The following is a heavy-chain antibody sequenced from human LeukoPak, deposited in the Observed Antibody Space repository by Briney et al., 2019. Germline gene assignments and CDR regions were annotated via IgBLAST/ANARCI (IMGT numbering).Heavy chain of an antibody. Sequence: PGGSLRLSCVASGFAFSSSAMSWVRQAPGKGLEWVSVIYSGGSTYYADSVKGRFTISRDNSKNTLYLQMNSLRAEDTAVYSCARGFPYWGQGTLVTVSS. CDR1: GFAFSSSA. CDR2: IYSGGST. J-gene: IGHJ4*02. V-gene: IGHV3-53*01. CDR3: ARGFPY.